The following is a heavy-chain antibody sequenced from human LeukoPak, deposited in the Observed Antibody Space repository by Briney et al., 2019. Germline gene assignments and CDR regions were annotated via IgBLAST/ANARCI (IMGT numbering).Heavy chain of an antibody. Sequence: GGSLRLSCAASGFAFNTYSIDWVRQAPGKGLEWFSYISSSSSNIYYADSVMGRFTISRDNANNLVFLQMNSLRAEDTAVYYCARVGRSGYSLDYWGQGALVTVSS. CDR3: ARVGRSGYSLDY. CDR2: ISSSSSNI. V-gene: IGHV3-48*04. J-gene: IGHJ4*02. CDR1: GFAFNTYS. D-gene: IGHD3-3*01.